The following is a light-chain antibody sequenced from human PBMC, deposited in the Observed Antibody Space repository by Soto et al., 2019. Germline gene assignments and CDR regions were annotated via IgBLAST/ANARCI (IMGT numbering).Light chain of an antibody. V-gene: IGKV3-11*01. Sequence: EIVLTQSPATLSLSPGERATLSCRASQSVSSYLAWYQQKPGQAPRLLIYDTSKRATGIPARFSGSGSGTDFTLPISSLEPEDFAVYYCQQRTNWPRSFTFAPGTKVDIK. CDR2: DTS. CDR3: QQRTNWPRSFT. J-gene: IGKJ3*01. CDR1: QSVSSY.